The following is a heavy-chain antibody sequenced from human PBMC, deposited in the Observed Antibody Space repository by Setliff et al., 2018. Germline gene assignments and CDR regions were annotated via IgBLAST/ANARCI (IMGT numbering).Heavy chain of an antibody. Sequence: GGSLRLSCVASGFTFSRYWMSWVRQAPGKGLEWVCGMSGSGRYTHHADSVKGRFTISRDNSKNTLFLQMNSLIFDDTAVYYCSKHPTALTTAGGDYWGQGTLVTVSS. J-gene: IGHJ4*02. CDR2: MSGSGRYT. CDR1: GFTFSRYW. D-gene: IGHD4-17*01. V-gene: IGHV3-23*01. CDR3: SKHPTALTTAGGDY.